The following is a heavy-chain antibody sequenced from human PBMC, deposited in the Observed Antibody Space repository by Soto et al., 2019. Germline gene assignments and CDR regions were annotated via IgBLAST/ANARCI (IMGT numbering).Heavy chain of an antibody. CDR1: GYTFTSYD. CDR2: MNPNSGNT. CDR3: ARERSAASTGWCDP. Sequence: QVQLVQSGAEVKKSGASVKVSCKASGYTFTSYDINWVRQATGQGLEWMGWMNPNSGNTGYAQKFQGRVTMTRNTSISTAYMELSSLRYEDTAVYYCARERSAASTGWCDPWGQGTLVTVSS. V-gene: IGHV1-8*01. J-gene: IGHJ5*02. D-gene: IGHD6-13*01.